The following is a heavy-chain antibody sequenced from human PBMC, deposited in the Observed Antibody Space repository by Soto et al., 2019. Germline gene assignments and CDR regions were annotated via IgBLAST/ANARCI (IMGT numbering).Heavy chain of an antibody. D-gene: IGHD6-19*01. J-gene: IGHJ3*02. V-gene: IGHV1-69*13. CDR2: IIPIFSTA. CDR1: GGTFSSYA. CDR3: ARDKNRDSSGSHDAFDI. Sequence: SVKVSCKASGGTFSSYAISWVRQAPGQGFEWMGGIIPIFSTANYAQKFQGRVTITADESTSTAYMELSSLRSEDTAVYYCARDKNRDSSGSHDAFDIWGQGTMVTVSS.